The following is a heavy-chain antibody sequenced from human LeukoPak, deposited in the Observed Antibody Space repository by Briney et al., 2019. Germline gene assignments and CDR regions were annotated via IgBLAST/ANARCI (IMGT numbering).Heavy chain of an antibody. CDR2: IYYSGST. V-gene: IGHV4-39*01. CDR1: GGSICSSSYF. Sequence: SETLSLTCTVSGGSICSSSYFWGWIRQPPGKGREWIGNIYYSGSTYYNPSLKSRVTISVDTSKNQFSLKLSSVTAADTAVYYCTRQMGSFDYWGQGTLVTVSS. CDR3: TRQMGSFDY. D-gene: IGHD3-10*01. J-gene: IGHJ4*02.